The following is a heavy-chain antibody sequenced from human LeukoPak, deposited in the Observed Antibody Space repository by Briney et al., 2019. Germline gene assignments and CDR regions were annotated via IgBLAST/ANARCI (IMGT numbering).Heavy chain of an antibody. D-gene: IGHD3-22*01. CDR2: IYLSGLSTSGST. V-gene: IGHV4-4*07. CDR3: TRGYFDTSGHTSSAP. CDR1: GGSLNDFH. Sequence: SETLSLTCTVAGGSLNDFHWTWIRQPAGKGLEWIGRIYLSGLSTSGSTNYNPSLSSRVTMSLDTSKRQFFLTLTSVTAADTAVYFCTRGYFDTSGHTSSAPGGQGTLATVPS. J-gene: IGHJ5*02.